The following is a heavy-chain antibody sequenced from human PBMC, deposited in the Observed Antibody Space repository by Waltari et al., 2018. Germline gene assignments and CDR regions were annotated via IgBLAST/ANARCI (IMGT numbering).Heavy chain of an antibody. D-gene: IGHD1-7*01. J-gene: IGHJ4*02. V-gene: IGHV1-24*01. CDR2: FDPEESET. CDR1: GYTLTELS. CDR3: ATDLNYASRFDY. Sequence: QVQLVQSGAEVKKPGASVKVSCKVSGYTLTELSMPWVRQAPGKGLEWMGGFDPEESETSYAQKVQGRVTRTENTSTDTAYMELSSLRSEDTAVYYCATDLNYASRFDYWGQGTLVTVSS.